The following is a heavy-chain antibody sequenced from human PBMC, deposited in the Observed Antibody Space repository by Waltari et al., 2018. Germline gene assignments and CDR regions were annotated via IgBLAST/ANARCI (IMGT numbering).Heavy chain of an antibody. V-gene: IGHV1-18*01. Sequence: QVQLVQSGAEVKKPGASVKVSCQASGYTFTSYGISWVRQAPGQGLEWMGWISAYNGNTNYAQKLQGRVTMTTDTSTSTAYMELRSLRSEDTAGYYCAIHLKPQYYYYGMDVWGQGTTVTVSS. CDR1: GYTFTSYG. J-gene: IGHJ6*02. CDR3: AIHLKPQYYYYGMDV. CDR2: ISAYNGNT.